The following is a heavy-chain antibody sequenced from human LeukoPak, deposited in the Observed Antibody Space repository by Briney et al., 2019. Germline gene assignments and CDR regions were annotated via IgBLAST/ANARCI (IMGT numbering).Heavy chain of an antibody. J-gene: IGHJ4*02. CDR1: GFTFDDYA. D-gene: IGHD1-26*01. CDR2: ISWNSGSI. V-gene: IGHV3-9*01. Sequence: GGSLRLSCAASGFTFDDYAMHWVRQAPGKGLEWVSGISWNSGSIGYADSVKGRFTISRDNAKNSLYLQMNSLRAEDTALYYCAKEWEGWGQGTLVTVSS. CDR3: AKEWEG.